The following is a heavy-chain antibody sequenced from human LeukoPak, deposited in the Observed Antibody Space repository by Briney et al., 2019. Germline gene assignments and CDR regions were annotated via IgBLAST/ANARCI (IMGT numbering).Heavy chain of an antibody. CDR2: ISSSGSTI. J-gene: IGHJ6*03. CDR3: ARYSRGLVSFGYYYYMDV. D-gene: IGHD6-19*01. Sequence: GGSLRLSCAASGFTFSDYYMSWIRQAPGKGLEWVSYISSSGSTIYYADSVKGRFTISRDNAKNSLYLQMNSLRAEDTAVYYCARYSRGLVSFGYYYYMDVWGKGTTVTISS. CDR1: GFTFSDYY. V-gene: IGHV3-11*01.